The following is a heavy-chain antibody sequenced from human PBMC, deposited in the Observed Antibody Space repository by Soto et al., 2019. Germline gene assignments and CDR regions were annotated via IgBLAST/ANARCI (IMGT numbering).Heavy chain of an antibody. V-gene: IGHV1-18*01. CDR1: GYTFTSYG. D-gene: IGHD5-12*01. Sequence: QVQLVQSGAEVKKPGASVKVSCKASGYTFTSYGISWVRQAPGQGLEWMGWISAYNVNTNCAQKLQGRVTMTTDTSTSTAYMELRSLRSDDTAVYYCARGLGIRQWLRTHPPGDFDYWGQGTLVTVSS. J-gene: IGHJ4*02. CDR2: ISAYNVNT. CDR3: ARGLGIRQWLRTHPPGDFDY.